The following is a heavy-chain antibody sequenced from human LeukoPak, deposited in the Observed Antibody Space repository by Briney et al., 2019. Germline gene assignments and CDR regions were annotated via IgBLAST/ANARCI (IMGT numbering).Heavy chain of an antibody. Sequence: GGSLRLSCAASASTFSNYWMHWVRQAPGKGLVWVSRINPDGSGTNYADSVAGRFIISRDNAKNTLYLQMNSLRADDTAVYYCSWDHTGKEDIWGQGTMVTVSS. V-gene: IGHV3-74*01. CDR1: ASTFSNYW. D-gene: IGHD1-26*01. CDR3: SWDHTGKEDI. CDR2: INPDGSGT. J-gene: IGHJ3*02.